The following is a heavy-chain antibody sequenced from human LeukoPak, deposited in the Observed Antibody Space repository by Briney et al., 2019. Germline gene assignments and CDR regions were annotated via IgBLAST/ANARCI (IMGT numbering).Heavy chain of an antibody. D-gene: IGHD3-22*01. CDR3: ARDTHYYDPSAYYSRGEYYHHGMDA. CDR1: GFTFRTYA. Sequence: GGSLRLSCVVSGFTFRTYAMHWVRQAPGKGLEWVAVVSYDGSNKYYADSVQGRFTISRDNSRNTLHLQMNSLRADDTAVYHCARDTHYYDPSAYYSRGEYYHHGMDAWGQGTPVTASS. CDR2: VSYDGSNK. J-gene: IGHJ6*02. V-gene: IGHV3-30-3*01.